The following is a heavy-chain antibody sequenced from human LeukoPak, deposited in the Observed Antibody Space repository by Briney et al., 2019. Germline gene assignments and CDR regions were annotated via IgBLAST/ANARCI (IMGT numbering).Heavy chain of an antibody. CDR1: GGSIGDYY. CDR3: SRLSSDYYETSNYFYYMDV. D-gene: IGHD3-22*01. CDR2: ISYTGSN. V-gene: IGHV4-59*08. J-gene: IGHJ6*03. Sequence: PSETLSLTCSVSGGSIGDYYWTWVRQPPGEGLEWIGYISYTGSNSYYPSLKSRVTISIDPYRKKFSLELTSVTAADTAVYYCSRLSSDYYETSNYFYYMDVWGKGTTVTVSS.